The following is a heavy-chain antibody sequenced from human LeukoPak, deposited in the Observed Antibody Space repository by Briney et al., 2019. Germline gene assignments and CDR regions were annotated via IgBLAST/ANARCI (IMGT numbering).Heavy chain of an antibody. CDR2: ITSSGDDT. D-gene: IGHD3-16*01. CDR3: AFDWGFDY. V-gene: IGHV3-23*01. CDR1: GFSSSNYA. Sequence: PGGSLRLTSAVSGFSSSNYAMSWVRQAPGRGLEWVSSITSSGDDTFYAVSVKGRFTISRDNSWDTVFLQMNSLRADDTAVYYCAFDWGFDYWGQGTLVTVSS. J-gene: IGHJ4*02.